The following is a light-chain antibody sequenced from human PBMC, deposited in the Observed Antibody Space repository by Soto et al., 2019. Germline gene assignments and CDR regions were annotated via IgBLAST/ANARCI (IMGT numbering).Light chain of an antibody. J-gene: IGKJ5*01. CDR1: QSVLSSSNNKNY. V-gene: IGKV4-1*01. CDR3: QQYHSGPIT. CDR2: WAS. Sequence: DIVMTQSPDSLSVSLGERATINCKSSQSVLSSSNNKNYLAWHQQKPGQPPMVLIYWASTRESGVPDRFGGSGSGTDFTLTINNVQAEDVAVYYCQQYHSGPITFGQGTRLEIK.